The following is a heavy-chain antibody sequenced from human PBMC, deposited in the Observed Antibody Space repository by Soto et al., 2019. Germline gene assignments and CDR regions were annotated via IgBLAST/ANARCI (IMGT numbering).Heavy chain of an antibody. J-gene: IGHJ5*02. CDR2: IYYSGST. CDR1: GGSISSSSYY. Sequence: SETLSLTCTVSGGSISSSSYYWGWIRQPPGKGLEWIGSIYYSGSTYYNPSLKSRVTISVDTSKNQFSLKLSSVTAADTAVYYCARRPTDYYGSGSYIPGWFDPWGQGTLVTVSS. V-gene: IGHV4-39*01. CDR3: ARRPTDYYGSGSYIPGWFDP. D-gene: IGHD3-10*01.